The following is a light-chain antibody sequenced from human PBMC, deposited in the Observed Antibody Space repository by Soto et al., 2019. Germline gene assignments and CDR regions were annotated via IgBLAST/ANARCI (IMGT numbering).Light chain of an antibody. Sequence: QSVLTQPPSASATPGQRVTISCSGSSSNIGSNYVYWYQHLPGTAPKLLIYSNNQRPSGVPDRFSGSKSGTSASLAISGLRSEDEADYYCAAWDDSRSGHVVFGGGTKVTVL. CDR2: SNN. J-gene: IGLJ2*01. CDR3: AAWDDSRSGHVV. V-gene: IGLV1-47*02. CDR1: SSNIGSNY.